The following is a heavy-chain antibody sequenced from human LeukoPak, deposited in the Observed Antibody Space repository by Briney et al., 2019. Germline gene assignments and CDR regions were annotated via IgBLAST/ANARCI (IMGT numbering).Heavy chain of an antibody. CDR3: ARVWGAAAGPTDY. Sequence: ASVKVSCKASGYTFTGYYMHWVRQAPGQGLEWMGWINPNSGGTNYAQKLQGRVTMTTDTSTSTAYMELRSLRSDDTAVYYCARVWGAAAGPTDYWGQGTLVTVSS. CDR1: GYTFTGYY. V-gene: IGHV1-2*02. J-gene: IGHJ4*02. D-gene: IGHD6-13*01. CDR2: INPNSGGT.